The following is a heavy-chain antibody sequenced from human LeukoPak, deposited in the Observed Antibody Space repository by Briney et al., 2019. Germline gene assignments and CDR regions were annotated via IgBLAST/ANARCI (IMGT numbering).Heavy chain of an antibody. Sequence: GASVKVSCKASGYTFTNYGVTWVRQAPGQGLEWMGWISTYNGNTNYAQKLQGRVTMTTDTSTSTAYMELRSLRSDDTAVYYCARGTWSTPEARYYFDYWGQGTLVTVSS. CDR3: ARGTWSTPEARYYFDY. D-gene: IGHD2-15*01. CDR2: ISTYNGNT. J-gene: IGHJ4*02. V-gene: IGHV1-18*01. CDR1: GYTFTNYG.